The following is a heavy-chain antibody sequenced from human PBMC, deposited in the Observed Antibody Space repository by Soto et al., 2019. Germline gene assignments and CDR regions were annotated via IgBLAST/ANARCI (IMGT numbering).Heavy chain of an antibody. D-gene: IGHD2-15*01. J-gene: IGHJ6*02. CDR1: GFTFSSYA. CDR2: ISYDGSNK. CDR3: ARVLGSYDYYGMDV. Sequence: QVQLVESGGGVVQSGRSLRLSCAASGFTFSSYAMHWVRQAPGKGLEWVALISYDGSNKYYADSVKGRFTISRDNSKNTLYLQMNSLRAEDTAVYYCARVLGSYDYYGMDVWGQGTTVTVSS. V-gene: IGHV3-30-3*01.